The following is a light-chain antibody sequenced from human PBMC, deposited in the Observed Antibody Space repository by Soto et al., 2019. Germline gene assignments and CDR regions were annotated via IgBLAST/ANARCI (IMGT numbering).Light chain of an antibody. CDR2: SAS. CDR1: QDIGNF. Sequence: DIQLTQSPSFVSASVGDRVTTTCRASQDIGNFLAWYQQKPGQAPNLLIYSASTVQSGVPSRFSGRGSAAEFLLTISSLQPEDVASYFCQQLNNSPLTFGGGTKVEI. J-gene: IGKJ4*02. CDR3: QQLNNSPLT. V-gene: IGKV1-9*01.